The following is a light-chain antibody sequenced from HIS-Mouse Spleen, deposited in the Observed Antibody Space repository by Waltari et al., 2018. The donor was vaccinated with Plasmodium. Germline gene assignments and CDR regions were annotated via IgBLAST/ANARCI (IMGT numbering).Light chain of an antibody. CDR2: DNN. J-gene: IGLJ2*01. CDR1: SSNLGNNY. CDR3: GTWDSSLSAGVV. Sequence: QSVLTQPPSVSAAPGQKVTISCSGRSSNLGNNYVSCYQQLPGTAPKLLIYDNNKRPSGIPDRFSGSKSGTSATLGITGLQTGDEADYYCGTWDSSLSAGVVFGGGTKLTVL. V-gene: IGLV1-51*01.